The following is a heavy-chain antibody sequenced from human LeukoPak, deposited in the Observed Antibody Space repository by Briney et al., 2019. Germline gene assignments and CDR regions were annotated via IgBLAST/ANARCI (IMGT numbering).Heavy chain of an antibody. Sequence: SETLSHTSAVYGGSFCGYYWSWIRQRPGKGLEWSVEINHSGSTNSKQSLRSGVTISVDTSKNQSSLKLSSATAAVTAVYYCARARPRYYYGSGSYRRWFDPWGQGTLVTVSS. D-gene: IGHD3-10*01. CDR2: INHSGST. V-gene: IGHV4-34*01. CDR3: ARARPRYYYGSGSYRRWFDP. J-gene: IGHJ5*02. CDR1: GGSFCGYY.